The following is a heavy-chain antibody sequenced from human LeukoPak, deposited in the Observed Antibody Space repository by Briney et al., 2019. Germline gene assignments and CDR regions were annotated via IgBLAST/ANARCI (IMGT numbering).Heavy chain of an antibody. V-gene: IGHV3-74*01. J-gene: IGHJ4*02. Sequence: PGGSLRLSCAASGFTFSSYAMSWVRQAPGKGLEWVSRISSDGTSATYADSVRGQFTISRDNAKNTVYLQMNSLRVEDTAVYYCATASAETGTFVYWGQGTLVTVSS. CDR3: ATASAETGTFVY. CDR2: ISSDGTSA. D-gene: IGHD6-19*01. CDR1: GFTFSSYA.